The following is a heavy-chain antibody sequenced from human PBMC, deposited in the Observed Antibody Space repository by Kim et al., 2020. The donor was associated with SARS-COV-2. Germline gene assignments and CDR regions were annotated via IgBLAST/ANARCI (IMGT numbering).Heavy chain of an antibody. CDR2: ISHGSPTI. CDR1: GFTFSSHN. Sequence: GGSLRLSCVASGFTFSSHNMNWVRQAPGKGLELVSYISHGSPTIYYADSVKGRFTISRDDAKNSLYLQMNSLRDEDSAIYYCARDLGDSHGWPIFDYWGHGTPVTVSS. D-gene: IGHD6-19*01. J-gene: IGHJ4*01. V-gene: IGHV3-48*02. CDR3: ARDLGDSHGWPIFDY.